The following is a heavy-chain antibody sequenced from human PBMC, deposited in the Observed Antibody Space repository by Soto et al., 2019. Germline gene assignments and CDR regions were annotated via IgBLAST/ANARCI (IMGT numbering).Heavy chain of an antibody. V-gene: IGHV4-34*01. Sequence: QVQLQQWGAGLLKPSETLSLTCAVYGGSLSGYYWSWIRQPPGKGLEWIGEINHSGSTNYNPSLKSRVTISVDTSKNQFSLKLSSVTAADTAVYYCARGRGIAVFWGQGTLVTVSS. CDR2: INHSGST. D-gene: IGHD6-19*01. J-gene: IGHJ4*02. CDR3: ARGRGIAVF. CDR1: GGSLSGYY.